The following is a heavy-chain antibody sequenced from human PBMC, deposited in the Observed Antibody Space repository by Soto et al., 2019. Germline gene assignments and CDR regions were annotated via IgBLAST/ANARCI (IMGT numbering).Heavy chain of an antibody. Sequence: PGGSLRLSCAASGFTFSSYAMNWVPQAPGKGLEWVSVISGSDGSTYYADSVKGRFTISRDNSKNTLNLQMNSLRAEDTAVYYCARRSSSWYFDYWGQGTLVTVSS. V-gene: IGHV3-23*01. J-gene: IGHJ4*02. CDR1: GFTFSSYA. D-gene: IGHD6-13*01. CDR2: ISGSDGST. CDR3: ARRSSSWYFDY.